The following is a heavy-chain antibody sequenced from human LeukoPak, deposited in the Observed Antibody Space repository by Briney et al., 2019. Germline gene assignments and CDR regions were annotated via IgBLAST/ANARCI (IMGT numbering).Heavy chain of an antibody. CDR2: IIPIFGTA. CDR3: ARDSATDGYSGYRPFDY. V-gene: IGHV1-69*13. Sequence: GASVKVSCKASGGTFSSYAISWVRQAPGQGLEWMGGIIPIFGTANYAQKFQGRVTITADESTSTAYMELSSLRSEDTAVYYCARDSATDGYSGYRPFDYWGQGTLVTVSS. D-gene: IGHD5-12*01. CDR1: GGTFSSYA. J-gene: IGHJ4*02.